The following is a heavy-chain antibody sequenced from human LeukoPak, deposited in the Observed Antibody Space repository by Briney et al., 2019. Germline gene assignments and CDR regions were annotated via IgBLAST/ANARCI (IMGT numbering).Heavy chain of an antibody. J-gene: IGHJ4*02. V-gene: IGHV4-4*02. D-gene: IGHD3-22*01. CDR1: GGSISSSDW. CDR3: ARRGYFDSTGYLNY. CDR2: IYHSGST. Sequence: SETLSLTCTVSGGSISSSDWWIWVRQPPGKGLEWIGEIYHSGSTNYSPSLKSRVTISVDKSKNQFSLKLSSVTAADTAVYFCARRGYFDSTGYLNYWGQGTLVTVSS.